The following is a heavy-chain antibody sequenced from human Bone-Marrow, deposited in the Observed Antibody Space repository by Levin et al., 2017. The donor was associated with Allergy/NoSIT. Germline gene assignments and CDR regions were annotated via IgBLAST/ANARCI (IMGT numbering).Heavy chain of an antibody. D-gene: IGHD2-15*01. J-gene: IGHJ6*02. Sequence: SQTLSLPCAVSGGSMRSGVYYWSWIRQHPGKGLEWIGYIYYSGSAYYNPSLKSRVAISVDTSKNQFSLKLSSVTAADTAVYYCARDAKDIFQGGGGYYYYHMDVWGQGTTVTVSS. CDR2: IYYSGSA. CDR3: ARDAKDIFQGGGGYYYYHMDV. V-gene: IGHV4-31*11. CDR1: GGSMRSGVYY.